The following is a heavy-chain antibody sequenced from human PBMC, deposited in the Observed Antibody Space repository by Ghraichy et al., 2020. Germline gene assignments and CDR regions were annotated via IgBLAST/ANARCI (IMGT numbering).Heavy chain of an antibody. CDR1: TESFSGYY. Sequence: SETLSLTCAVYTESFSGYYWSWIRQPPGKGLEWIGEINHIGITNYRPSLKSRGTISGDTSKNQVSLNLSSVTAADTAVYYCARGVFCNGGSCYSRAFDIWGQGTMVVVSS. D-gene: IGHD2-15*01. J-gene: IGHJ3*02. CDR3: ARGVFCNGGSCYSRAFDI. V-gene: IGHV4-34*01. CDR2: INHIGIT.